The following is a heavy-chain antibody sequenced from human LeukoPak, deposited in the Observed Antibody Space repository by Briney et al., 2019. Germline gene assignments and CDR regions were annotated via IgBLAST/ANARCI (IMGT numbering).Heavy chain of an antibody. V-gene: IGHV3-23*01. Sequence: GGSLRLSCAASGFTFSSYGMSWVRQAPGKGLEWVSAISGSDAGTYHADSVRGRFTISRDNSKNTLYLQMNSLRVEDAAVYYCMCGSCYSPVWGQGTLVTVSS. CDR3: MCGSCYSPV. CDR2: ISGSDAGT. CDR1: GFTFSSYG. J-gene: IGHJ4*02. D-gene: IGHD2-15*01.